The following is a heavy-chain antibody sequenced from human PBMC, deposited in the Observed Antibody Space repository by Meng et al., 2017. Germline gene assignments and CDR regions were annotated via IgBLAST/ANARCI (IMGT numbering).Heavy chain of an antibody. CDR2: IYHSGST. CDR1: GYSISSGYY. Sequence: GSLRLSCAVSGYSISSGYYWGWIRQPPGKGLEWIGSIYHSGSTYYNPSLKSRVTISVDTSKNQFSLKLSSVTAADTAVYYCARKNPDSYNWFDPWGQGTLVTVSS. CDR3: ARKNPDSYNWFDP. D-gene: IGHD3-22*01. V-gene: IGHV4-38-2*01. J-gene: IGHJ5*02.